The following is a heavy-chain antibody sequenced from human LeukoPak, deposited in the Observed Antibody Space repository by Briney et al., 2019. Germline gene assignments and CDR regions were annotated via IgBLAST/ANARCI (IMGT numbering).Heavy chain of an antibody. J-gene: IGHJ4*02. D-gene: IGHD2-15*01. Sequence: PGRSLRLSCAASGFTFSSYSMNWVRQAPGKGLEWVSSISSSSSYIYYADSVKGRFTISRDNAKNSLYLQMNSLRAEDTAVYYCARGIEGYYFDYWGQGTLVTVSS. V-gene: IGHV3-21*01. CDR1: GFTFSSYS. CDR3: ARGIEGYYFDY. CDR2: ISSSSSYI.